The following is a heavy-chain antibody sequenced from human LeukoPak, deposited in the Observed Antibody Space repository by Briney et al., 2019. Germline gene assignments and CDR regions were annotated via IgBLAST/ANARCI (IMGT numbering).Heavy chain of an antibody. CDR3: ASAAGWESAY. D-gene: IGHD1-26*01. V-gene: IGHV3-7*01. CDR2: INQDGSEK. Sequence: GGSLRLSCAASGTSFDSHYMTWVRQTPGRGLEWVANINQDGSEKNYVDSVKGRFTISRDNAKKSLYLQMNSLRAEDTAVYYCASAAGWESAYWGQGTLVTVSS. J-gene: IGHJ4*02. CDR1: GTSFDSHY.